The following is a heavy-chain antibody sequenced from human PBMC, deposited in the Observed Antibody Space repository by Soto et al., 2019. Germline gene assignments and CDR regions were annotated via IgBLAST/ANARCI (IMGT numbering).Heavy chain of an antibody. CDR3: ARHPSLLWFGGPDEVYFDY. Sequence: SETLSLTCTVSGGSISSNYWSWIRQPPGKGLEWIGYIYYSGSTNYNPSLKSRVTISVDTSKNQFSLKLSSVTAADTAVYYCARHPSLLWFGGPDEVYFDYWGQGTLVTVSS. CDR2: IYYSGST. CDR1: GGSISSNY. J-gene: IGHJ4*02. V-gene: IGHV4-59*08. D-gene: IGHD3-10*01.